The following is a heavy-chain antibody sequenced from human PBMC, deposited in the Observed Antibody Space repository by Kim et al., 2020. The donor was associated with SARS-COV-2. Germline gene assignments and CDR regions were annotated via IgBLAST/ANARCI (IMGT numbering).Heavy chain of an antibody. CDR3: ARDLFHTGFDY. J-gene: IGHJ4*02. Sequence: NTTFSTQFQGRVTFTRDTSANTASMELSSLGSEDTAVYYCARDLFHTGFDYWGQGTLVAVSS. CDR2: NT. D-gene: IGHD2-8*02. V-gene: IGHV1-3*01.